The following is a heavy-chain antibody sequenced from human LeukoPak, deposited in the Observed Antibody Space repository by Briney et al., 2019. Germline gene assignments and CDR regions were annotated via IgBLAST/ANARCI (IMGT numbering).Heavy chain of an antibody. CDR3: ARGLELRRYYYYYYMDV. CDR1: GGTFSSYA. D-gene: IGHD1-7*01. CDR2: IIPIFGTA. J-gene: IGHJ6*03. Sequence: ASVKVSCKASGGTFSSYAISWVRQAPGQGLEWMGGIIPIFGTANYAQKFQGRVTITTDESTSTAYMELSSLISEDTAVYYCARGLELRRYYYYYYMDVWGKGTTVTVSS. V-gene: IGHV1-69*05.